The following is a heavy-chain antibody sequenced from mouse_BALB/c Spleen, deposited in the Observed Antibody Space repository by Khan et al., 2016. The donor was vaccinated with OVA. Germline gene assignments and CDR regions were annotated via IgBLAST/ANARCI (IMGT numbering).Heavy chain of an antibody. CDR1: GFNIKDTH. J-gene: IGHJ2*01. Sequence: EVQLQESGAELVKPGASVKLSCTASGFNIKDTHMHWVKQRPEQGLEWIGRIDPANDNSKYDPRFQGKATITADTSSNTAYLHLSSLTSEDTAVYYCAPAGTGDYFAYGGQGTTLTVSS. D-gene: IGHD4-1*01. CDR3: APAGTGDYFAY. CDR2: IDPANDNS. V-gene: IGHV14-3*02.